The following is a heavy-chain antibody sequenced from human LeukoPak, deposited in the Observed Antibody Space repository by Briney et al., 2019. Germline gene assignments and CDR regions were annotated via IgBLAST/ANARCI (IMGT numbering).Heavy chain of an antibody. V-gene: IGHV4-39*01. Sequence: SETLSLTCTVSGGSISSSSYYWGWIRQPPGKGLEWIGSIYYSGSTYYNLSLKSRVTISVDTSKNQFSLKLSSVTAADTAVYYCARTHSRPFDYWGQGTLVTVSS. CDR1: GGSISSSSYY. CDR3: ARTHSRPFDY. CDR2: IYYSGST. J-gene: IGHJ4*02.